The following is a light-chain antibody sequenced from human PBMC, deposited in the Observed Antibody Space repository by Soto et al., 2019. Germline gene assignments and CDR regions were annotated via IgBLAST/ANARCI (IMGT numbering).Light chain of an antibody. CDR2: QDS. J-gene: IGLJ2*01. V-gene: IGLV3-1*01. CDR3: QAWDSRTVV. CDR1: KLGDKY. Sequence: SYELTQPPSVSVSPGQTASITCSGDKLGDKYACWYQQKPGQSPVLVIYQDSKRPSGIPGRFSGSNSGNTATLTISGTQAMDEADYYCQAWDSRTVVFGGGTKVTVL.